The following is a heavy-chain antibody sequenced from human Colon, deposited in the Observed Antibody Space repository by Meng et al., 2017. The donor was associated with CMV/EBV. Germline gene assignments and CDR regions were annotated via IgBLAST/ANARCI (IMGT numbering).Heavy chain of an antibody. CDR3: AKATIASCSGASCYPFDF. Sequence: GESLKISCAASGFTFSSYWMSWVRQAPGKGLEWVANIKQDGSEKYYVDSVKGRFTISRDNSQNTLYLQMNSLRVEDTALYYCAKATIASCSGASCYPFDFWGRGTLVTVSS. V-gene: IGHV3-7*03. CDR1: GFTFSSYW. J-gene: IGHJ4*02. D-gene: IGHD2-15*01. CDR2: IKQDGSEK.